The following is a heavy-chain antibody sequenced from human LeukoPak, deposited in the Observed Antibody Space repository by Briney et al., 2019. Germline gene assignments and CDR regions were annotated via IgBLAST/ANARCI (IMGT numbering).Heavy chain of an antibody. J-gene: IGHJ4*02. CDR3: ARDTMVRGVIIFDIDY. V-gene: IGHV1-8*01. Sequence: ASVNVSCKASGYTFTSYDINWVRQATGQGLEWMGWMNPNSGNTGYAQKFQGRVTMTRNTSISTAYMELSSLRSEDTAVYYCARDTMVRGVIIFDIDYWGQGTLVTVSS. CDR1: GYTFTSYD. CDR2: MNPNSGNT. D-gene: IGHD3-10*01.